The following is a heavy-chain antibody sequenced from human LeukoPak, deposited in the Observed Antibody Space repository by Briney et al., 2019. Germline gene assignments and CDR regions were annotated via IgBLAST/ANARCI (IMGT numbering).Heavy chain of an antibody. Sequence: GGSLRLSCAASGFTFSSYGMHWVRQAPGKGLEWVAFIRYDGSNKYYADSVKGRFTISRDNSKNTLYLQMNSLRAEDTAVYYCALKVVPAARGPVYFDYWGQGTLVTVSS. V-gene: IGHV3-30*02. CDR3: ALKVVPAARGPVYFDY. CDR1: GFTFSSYG. J-gene: IGHJ4*02. D-gene: IGHD2-2*01. CDR2: IRYDGSNK.